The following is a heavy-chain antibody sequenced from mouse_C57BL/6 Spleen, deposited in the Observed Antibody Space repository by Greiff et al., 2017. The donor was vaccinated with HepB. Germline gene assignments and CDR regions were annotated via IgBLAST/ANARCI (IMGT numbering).Heavy chain of an antibody. CDR3: ARGYYDSSD. Sequence: QVQLKESGAELMKPGASVKLSCTATGYTFTGYWIEWVKQRPGHGLEWIGEILPGSGSTNYHEKFKGKATFTADTSSNTSYLQLSSLTTEDSAIYFCARGYYDSSDWGQGTTLTVSS. V-gene: IGHV1-9*01. CDR1: GYTFTGYW. CDR2: ILPGSGST. D-gene: IGHD1-1*01. J-gene: IGHJ2*01.